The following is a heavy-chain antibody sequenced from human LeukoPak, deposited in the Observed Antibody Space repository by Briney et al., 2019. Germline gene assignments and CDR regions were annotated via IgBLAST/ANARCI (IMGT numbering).Heavy chain of an antibody. CDR2: ISAYNGNT. V-gene: IGHV1-18*01. CDR1: GYTFISYG. CDR3: ATRSYCSSTSCLDAFDI. Sequence: ASVKVSCKASGYTFISYGISWVRQAPGQGLEWMGWISAYNGNTNYAQKLQGRVTMTTDTSTSTAYMELRSLRSDDTAVYYCATRSYCSSTSCLDAFDIWGQGTMVTVSS. J-gene: IGHJ3*02. D-gene: IGHD2-2*01.